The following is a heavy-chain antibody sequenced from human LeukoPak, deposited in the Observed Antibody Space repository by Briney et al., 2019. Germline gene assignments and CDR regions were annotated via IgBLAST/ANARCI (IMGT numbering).Heavy chain of an antibody. CDR1: GFTFSSYS. D-gene: IGHD3-10*01. V-gene: IGHV3-21*01. J-gene: IGHJ3*02. Sequence: PGGSLRLSCAASGFTFSSYSMNWVRQAPGKGLEWVSSISSSSSYIYCADSVKGRFTISRDNAKNSLYLQMNSLRAEDTAVYYCARDLRMVRGVYPFDIWGQGTMVTVSS. CDR3: ARDLRMVRGVYPFDI. CDR2: ISSSSSYI.